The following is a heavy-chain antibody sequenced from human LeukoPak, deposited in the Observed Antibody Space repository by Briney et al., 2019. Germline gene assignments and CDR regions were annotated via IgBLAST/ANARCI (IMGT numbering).Heavy chain of an antibody. D-gene: IGHD3-22*01. CDR2: IIPIFGRA. CDR1: GGTFSSYA. J-gene: IGHJ3*02. Sequence: GASVKVSCKASGGTFSSYAIRWVRQAPGQGLEWMGRIIPIFGRANYAQKFQGRVTITTDESTNTAYMELSSLRSEDTAGYYCARDWDRSGYYPVHAFDIWGQGTMVTVAS. V-gene: IGHV1-69*05. CDR3: ARDWDRSGYYPVHAFDI.